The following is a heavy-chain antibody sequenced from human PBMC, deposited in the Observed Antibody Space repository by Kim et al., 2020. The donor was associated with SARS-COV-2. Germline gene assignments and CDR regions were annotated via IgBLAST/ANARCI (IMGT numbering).Heavy chain of an antibody. D-gene: IGHD2-15*01. J-gene: IGHJ4*02. CDR3: AREVRYCSGGSCFDYFDY. Sequence: QGRVTITADESTSTAYMELSSLRSEDTAVYYCAREVRYCSGGSCFDYFDYWGQGTLVTVSS. V-gene: IGHV1-69*01.